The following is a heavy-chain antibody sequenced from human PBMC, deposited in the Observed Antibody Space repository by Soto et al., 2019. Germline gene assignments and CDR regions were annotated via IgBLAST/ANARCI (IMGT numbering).Heavy chain of an antibody. CDR3: TTYLYDFWSGPDYYYYYGMDV. J-gene: IGHJ6*02. V-gene: IGHV3-15*07. CDR1: GFTFSNAW. Sequence: PGGSLRLSCAASGFTFSNAWMNWVRQAPGKGLEWVGRIKSKTDGGTTDYAAPVKGRFTISRDDSKNTLYLQMNSLKTEDTAVYYCTTYLYDFWSGPDYYYYYGMDVWGQGTTVTVSS. D-gene: IGHD3-3*01. CDR2: IKSKTDGGTT.